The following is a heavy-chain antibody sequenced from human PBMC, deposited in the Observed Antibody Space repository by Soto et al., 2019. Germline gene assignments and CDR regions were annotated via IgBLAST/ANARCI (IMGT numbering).Heavy chain of an antibody. CDR2: MSYDGNNQ. J-gene: IGHJ4*02. V-gene: IGHV3-30*18. Sequence: PGGSLRLSCAASGFPFSNYGMHWVRQAPGKGLEWVAVMSYDGNNQYFADSVKGRFTISRDNFKNTLYLQMNSLRPEDTAVYYCAKALGELSPESFDYWGQGILVTVSS. D-gene: IGHD3-16*02. CDR3: AKALGELSPESFDY. CDR1: GFPFSNYG.